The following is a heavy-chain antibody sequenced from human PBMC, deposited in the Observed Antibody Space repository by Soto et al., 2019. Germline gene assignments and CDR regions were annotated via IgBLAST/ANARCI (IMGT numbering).Heavy chain of an antibody. J-gene: IGHJ4*02. V-gene: IGHV3-7*03. CDR2: IKQDGSEK. CDR3: ARRSSGRLTTAWAPLDW. Sequence: LRLSCAASGFTFTTYWMTWVRQAPGKGLEWVANIKQDGSEKFYVGSVRGRFTISRDNAKNSMYPQMNSLRAEDTAVYYCARRSSGRLTTAWAPLDWWGQGTLVTVSS. CDR1: GFTFTTYW. D-gene: IGHD2-15*01.